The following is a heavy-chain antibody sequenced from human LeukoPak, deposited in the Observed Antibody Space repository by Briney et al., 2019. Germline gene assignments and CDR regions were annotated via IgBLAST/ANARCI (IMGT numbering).Heavy chain of an antibody. Sequence: SSETLSLTCTVSGGSISNYSWSWIRQPPGQGLELIGFIYYTGSTNYNPSLKSRVTISLDAPKNQISLRLSSVTIADTAVYYCVRGNKNSRLWQWPDFDSWGQGTLVTVSS. CDR2: IYYTGST. J-gene: IGHJ4*02. V-gene: IGHV4-59*01. CDR1: GGSISNYS. D-gene: IGHD6-19*01. CDR3: VRGNKNSRLWQWPDFDS.